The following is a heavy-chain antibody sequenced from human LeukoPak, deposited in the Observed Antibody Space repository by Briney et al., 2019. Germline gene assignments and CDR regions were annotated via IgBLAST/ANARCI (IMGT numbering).Heavy chain of an antibody. CDR3: ARGSITIFGVVRMGHAFDI. J-gene: IGHJ3*02. CDR2: INAGNGNA. V-gene: IGHV1-3*03. D-gene: IGHD3-3*01. CDR1: GYTFTSYA. Sequence: ASVKVSCKASGYTFTSYAMHWARQAPGQRLEWMGWINAGNGNAKYSQEFQGRVTITRDTSASTAYMELSSLRSEDMAVYYCARGSITIFGVVRMGHAFDIWGQGTMVTVSS.